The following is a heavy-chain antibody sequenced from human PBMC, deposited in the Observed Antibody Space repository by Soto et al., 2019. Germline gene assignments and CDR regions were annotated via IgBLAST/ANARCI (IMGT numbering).Heavy chain of an antibody. Sequence: EVQLVESGGGLLKHGGSLRLSCTASGFTFSSYSMNWVRHAPGKGLERVSSISSSSSYIYYADSVKGRFTISRDNAKNSLYLQMNSLRAEDTAVYYCARDQPGYSYGYGLGYWGQGTLVTVSS. CDR3: ARDQPGYSYGYGLGY. J-gene: IGHJ4*02. V-gene: IGHV3-21*01. CDR1: GFTFSSYS. D-gene: IGHD5-18*01. CDR2: ISSSSSYI.